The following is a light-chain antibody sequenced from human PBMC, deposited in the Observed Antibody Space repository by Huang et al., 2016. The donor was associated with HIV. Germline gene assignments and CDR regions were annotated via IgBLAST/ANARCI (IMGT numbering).Light chain of an antibody. CDR2: RAS. CDR3: HQYNDWPPYT. Sequence: EIVMTQFPATLSVSPGERATLSCRASKSVSSNLAWDQQKPGQAPSLLIYRASPRAVGSPYRFSGGGSGTECTLTISSLQSEDFALYYCHQYNDWPPYTFGQGTKLEIK. CDR1: KSVSSN. V-gene: IGKV3-15*01. J-gene: IGKJ2*01.